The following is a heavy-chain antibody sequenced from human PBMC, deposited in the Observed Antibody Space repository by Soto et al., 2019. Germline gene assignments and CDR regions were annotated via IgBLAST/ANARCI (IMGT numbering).Heavy chain of an antibody. CDR3: ARKEWELTWDAFDI. D-gene: IGHD1-26*01. CDR1: GGTFSSYA. Sequence: ASVKVSCKASGGTFSSYAISWVRQAPGQGLEWMGGIIPIFGTANYAQKFQGRVTITADKSTSTAYMELSSLRSEDTAVYYCARKEWELTWDAFDIWGQGTMVTVSS. J-gene: IGHJ3*02. V-gene: IGHV1-69*06. CDR2: IIPIFGTA.